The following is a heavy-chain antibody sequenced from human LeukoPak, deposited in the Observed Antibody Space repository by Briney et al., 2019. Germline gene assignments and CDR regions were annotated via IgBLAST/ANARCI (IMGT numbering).Heavy chain of an antibody. CDR1: GFTFSDYY. V-gene: IGHV3-11*04. D-gene: IGHD6-13*01. CDR3: ARLGQQLVYDAFDI. Sequence: GGSLRLSCAASGFTFSDYYMSWIRQAPGKGLEWVSYISSSGSTIYYADSVKGRFTISRDNAKNSLYLQMNSLRAEDTAVYYCARLGQQLVYDAFDIWGQGTMVTVSS. CDR2: ISSSGSTI. J-gene: IGHJ3*02.